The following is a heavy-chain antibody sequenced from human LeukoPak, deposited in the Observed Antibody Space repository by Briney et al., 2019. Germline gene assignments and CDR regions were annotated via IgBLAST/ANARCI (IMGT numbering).Heavy chain of an antibody. CDR1: GFTFSSYA. CDR3: AREHGNPVDAFDI. CDR2: ISYDGTNK. D-gene: IGHD4-23*01. Sequence: GRSLRLSCAASGFTFSSYAIHWVRQAPGKGLEWVAVISYDGTNKYYADSVKGRFTISRDNAKNSLYLQMDSLRAEDTALYYCAREHGNPVDAFDIWGQGTMVTVSS. J-gene: IGHJ3*02. V-gene: IGHV3-30*04.